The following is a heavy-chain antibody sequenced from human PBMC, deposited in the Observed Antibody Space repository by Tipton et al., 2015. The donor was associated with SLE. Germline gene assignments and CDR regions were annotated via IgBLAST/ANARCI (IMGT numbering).Heavy chain of an antibody. J-gene: IGHJ4*02. V-gene: IGHV4-30-4*01. CDR2: IYNSGST. D-gene: IGHD2-15*01. CDR1: GGSISSGDYY. Sequence: TLSLTCTVSGGSISSGDYYWTWIRQPPGKGLEWIGYIYNSGSTHYNPSLKSRLTISVDTSKNQFSLKLSSLTAADTAVYYCARDPGVVVAAYFDYWGQGTLATVSS. CDR3: ARDPGVVVAAYFDY.